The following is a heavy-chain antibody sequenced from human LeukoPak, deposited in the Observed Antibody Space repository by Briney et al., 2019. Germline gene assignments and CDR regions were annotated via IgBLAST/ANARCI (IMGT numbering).Heavy chain of an antibody. V-gene: IGHV3-53*01. Sequence: GGSLRLSCAASGFTVSSNYMSWVRQAPGTGLEWVSIIYDIGSTYYADSAKGRFTISRDNSQNTLYLQLNSLRAEDTAVYYCARTAVTPGSSDAFDIWGQGTMVTVSS. CDR1: GFTVSSNY. D-gene: IGHD4-17*01. CDR2: IYDIGST. J-gene: IGHJ3*02. CDR3: ARTAVTPGSSDAFDI.